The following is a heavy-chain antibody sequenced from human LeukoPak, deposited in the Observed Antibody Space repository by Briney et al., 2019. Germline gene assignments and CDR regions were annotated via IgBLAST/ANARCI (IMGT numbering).Heavy chain of an antibody. D-gene: IGHD2-15*01. Sequence: GGSLRLSCAASGFTFSSYWMSWVRQAPGKGLEWVANIEQDGSEKYYVDSVKGRFTISRDNAKNSLYLQMNSLRAEDTAVYYCATTLVVVAAFDYWGQGTLVTVSS. V-gene: IGHV3-7*01. CDR3: ATTLVVVAAFDY. J-gene: IGHJ4*02. CDR1: GFTFSSYW. CDR2: IEQDGSEK.